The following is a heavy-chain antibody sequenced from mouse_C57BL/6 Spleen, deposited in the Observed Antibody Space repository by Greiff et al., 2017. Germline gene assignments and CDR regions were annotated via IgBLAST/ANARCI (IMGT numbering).Heavy chain of an antibody. CDR2: IDPTSGGT. J-gene: IGHJ2*01. CDR3: ARGTTVCDY. CDR1: GYTLTSYW. D-gene: IGHD1-1*01. V-gene: IGHV1-72*01. Sequence: QVQLQQPGAELVKPGASVKLSCKASGYTLTSYWLHWVKPRHGRGLEWIGRIDPTSGGTKYNEKFKSKATLTVDKPSSTAYMQLSSLTSEDSAVYYCARGTTVCDYWCQGTTLTVSS.